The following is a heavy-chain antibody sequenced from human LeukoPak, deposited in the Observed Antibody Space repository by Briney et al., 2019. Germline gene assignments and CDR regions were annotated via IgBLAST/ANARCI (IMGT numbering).Heavy chain of an antibody. CDR1: GVSFNDYY. Sequence: SETLSLTCAVSGVSFNDYYWSWVRQTPGKGLEWIGEINHSGYTNDSPSLKSRVTLSIDTSRKQFSLNLRSVTVADTGIYYCTRMTTGHDYWGQGTLDSVSS. J-gene: IGHJ4*02. CDR2: INHSGYT. V-gene: IGHV4-34*01. D-gene: IGHD4-17*01. CDR3: TRMTTGHDY.